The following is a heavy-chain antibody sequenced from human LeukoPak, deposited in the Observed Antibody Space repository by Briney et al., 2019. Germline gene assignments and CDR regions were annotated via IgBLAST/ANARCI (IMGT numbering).Heavy chain of an antibody. CDR1: GGSFRGYY. CDR2: ISHSGST. D-gene: IGHD2-2*01. V-gene: IGHV4-34*01. Sequence: SETLSLTCAVYGGSFRGYYWSWIRQPPGKGLEWIVEISHSGSTNYNPSLKSRVTISVDTSKNQFSLKLSSVTAADTAVFYCARPLSCSSTNCNDALDIWGQGTMVTVSP. J-gene: IGHJ3*02. CDR3: ARPLSCSSTNCNDALDI.